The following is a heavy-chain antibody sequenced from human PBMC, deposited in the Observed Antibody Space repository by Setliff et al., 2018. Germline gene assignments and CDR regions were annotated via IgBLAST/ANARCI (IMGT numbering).Heavy chain of an antibody. V-gene: IGHV4-4*07. CDR2: VYSDGDT. D-gene: IGHD3-3*02. J-gene: IGHJ4*02. CDR3: ARHLWGRYMAESSDYFDY. Sequence: SETLSLTCSVSGGLIYDHWWTWVRQPAGEEFQWIGRVYSDGDTEYNPSLKSRVTISVDTSNNQFSLKLSSVTAADTAVYYCARHLWGRYMAESSDYFDYWGQGSLVTV. CDR1: GGLIYDHW.